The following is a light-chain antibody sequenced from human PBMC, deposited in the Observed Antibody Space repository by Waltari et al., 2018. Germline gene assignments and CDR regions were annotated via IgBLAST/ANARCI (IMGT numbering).Light chain of an antibody. V-gene: IGKV4-1*01. CDR3: QQYYSTPPLT. Sequence: DIVMTQSPASLAVSLGERATIHCKSSQRVLYSATNKNYLAWYQQKPGQPPKLLIYWASTRESGVPDRFSGSGSGTDFTLTISSLQAEDVAVYYCQQYYSTPPLTFGGGTKVEIK. CDR1: QRVLYSATNKNY. J-gene: IGKJ4*01. CDR2: WAS.